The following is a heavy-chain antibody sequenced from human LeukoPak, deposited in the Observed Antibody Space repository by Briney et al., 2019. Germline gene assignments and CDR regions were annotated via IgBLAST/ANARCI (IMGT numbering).Heavy chain of an antibody. J-gene: IGHJ6*02. V-gene: IGHV3-74*01. CDR1: GSTFSSYW. D-gene: IGHD2-2*01. CDR3: AREGCSSTSCYLFYYYYGMDV. Sequence: GGSLRLSCAASGSTFSSYWMHWVRQAPGKGLVWVSRINSDGSSTSYADSVKGRFTISRDNAKNTLYLQMNSLRAEDTAVYYCAREGCSSTSCYLFYYYYGMDVWGQGTTVTVSS. CDR2: INSDGSST.